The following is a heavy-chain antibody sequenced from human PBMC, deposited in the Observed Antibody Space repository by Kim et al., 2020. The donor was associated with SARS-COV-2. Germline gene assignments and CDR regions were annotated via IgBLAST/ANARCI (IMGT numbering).Heavy chain of an antibody. CDR3: AKEGSSADGGMDV. CDR2: ISYDGSNK. CDR1: GFTFSSYG. Sequence: GGSLRLSCAASGFTFSSYGMHWVRQAPGKGLEWVAVISYDGSNKYYADSVKGRFTISRDNSKNTLYLQMNSLRAEDTAVYYCAKEGSSADGGMDVWGQGTTVSVSS. D-gene: IGHD6-6*01. V-gene: IGHV3-30*18. J-gene: IGHJ6*02.